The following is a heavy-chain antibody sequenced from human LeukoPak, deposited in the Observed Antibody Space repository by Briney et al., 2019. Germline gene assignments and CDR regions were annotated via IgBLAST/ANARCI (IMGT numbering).Heavy chain of an antibody. CDR2: ISAYNGNT. Sequence: ASVKVSCKASGYTFTSYGISWVRQAPGQGLEWMGWISAYNGNTNYAQKLQGRVTMTTDTSTSTAYMELRSLRSDDTAVYYCARDGRLTYSGSYPYYYYYYMDVWGKGTTVTVSS. D-gene: IGHD1-26*01. CDR1: GYTFTSYG. V-gene: IGHV1-18*01. CDR3: ARDGRLTYSGSYPYYYYYYMDV. J-gene: IGHJ6*03.